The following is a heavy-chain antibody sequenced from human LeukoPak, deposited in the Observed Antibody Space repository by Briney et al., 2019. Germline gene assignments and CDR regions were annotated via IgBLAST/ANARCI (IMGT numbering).Heavy chain of an antibody. CDR1: GFAFSRDG. V-gene: IGHV3-23*01. Sequence: PGRSLRLSCAASGFAFSRDGIVWVRQAPGRGLEWVSGIRGSGGNTYYGDSVKGRFTISRDNSKNTVYLQMNGLRAEDTAVYYCAKAQGYLDYWGQGTLATVSS. CDR3: AKAQGYLDY. J-gene: IGHJ4*02. CDR2: IRGSGGNT.